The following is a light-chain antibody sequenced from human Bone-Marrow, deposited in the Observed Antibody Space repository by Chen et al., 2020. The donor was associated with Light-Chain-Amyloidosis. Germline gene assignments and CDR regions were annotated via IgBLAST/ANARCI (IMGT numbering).Light chain of an antibody. CDR1: SSDVGGDNH. Sequence: SALTQPASVSGSPGQSIPISCTGTSSDVGGDNHVSWYQQHPDKAPKLMIYDVTNRPSCVPHHFSGSKSDNTASLTISGLQTEDEADYFCSSYTITNTLVFGSGTRVTVL. CDR2: DVT. CDR3: SSYTITNTLV. V-gene: IGLV2-14*01. J-gene: IGLJ1*01.